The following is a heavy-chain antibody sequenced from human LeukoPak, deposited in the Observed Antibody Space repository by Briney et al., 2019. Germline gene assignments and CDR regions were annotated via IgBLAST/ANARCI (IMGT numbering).Heavy chain of an antibody. V-gene: IGHV3-43*02. CDR1: GFTFDDYA. CDR3: AKDISRGDYVWGSYRYPSY. Sequence: GGSLRLSCAASGFTFDDYAMHWVRQAPGKGLEWVSLISGDGGSTYYADSVKGRLTISRDNSKNSLYLQMNSLRTEDTALYYCAKDISRGDYVWGSYRYPSYWGQGTLVTVSS. D-gene: IGHD3-16*02. J-gene: IGHJ4*02. CDR2: ISGDGGST.